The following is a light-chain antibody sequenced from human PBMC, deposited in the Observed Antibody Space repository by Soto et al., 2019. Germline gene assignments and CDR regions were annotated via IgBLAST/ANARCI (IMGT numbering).Light chain of an antibody. CDR1: SSNIGAGYD. J-gene: IGLJ3*02. CDR3: QSHDSSLSGWV. V-gene: IGLV1-40*01. Sequence: QSVLTQPPSVSGAPGQRVTISCTGSSSNIGAGYDVNWYQQLPGTAPKLLIHGNRNRPSGVPDRVSGSKSGTSASLAITGLQAEDEADYYCQSHDSSLSGWVFGGGTKLTVL. CDR2: GNR.